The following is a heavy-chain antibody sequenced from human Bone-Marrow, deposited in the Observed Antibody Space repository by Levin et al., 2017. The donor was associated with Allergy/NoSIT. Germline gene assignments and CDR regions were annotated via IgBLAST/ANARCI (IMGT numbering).Heavy chain of an antibody. CDR3: TKDRSRDNYDSSGYYSHDAFEM. V-gene: IGHV3-9*01. J-gene: IGHJ3*02. CDR1: GFTFDESA. CDR2: ISGNGGGI. Sequence: SLKISCAASGFTFDESAMHWVRQVPGKGLEWVSGISGNGGGIGYADSVKGRFTISRDNAKNSLYLQMTSLRPEDAAVYYCTKDRSRDNYDSSGYYSHDAFEMWGQGTTVTVSS. D-gene: IGHD3-22*01.